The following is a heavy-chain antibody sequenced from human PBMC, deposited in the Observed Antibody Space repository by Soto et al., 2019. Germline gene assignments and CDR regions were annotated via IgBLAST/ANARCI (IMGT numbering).Heavy chain of an antibody. V-gene: IGHV3-48*01. CDR2: ISSSSSTI. D-gene: IGHD6-13*01. J-gene: IGHJ6*02. CDR1: GFTCSSYS. Sequence: PVGSLRHSCAASGFTCSSYSMNWVRQAPGKGLEWVSYISSSSSTIYYADSVKGRFTISRDNAKNSLYLQMNSLGAEDTALYYCARDKAAAGDYSYFYPTDVWGQGTTVTVSS. CDR3: ARDKAAAGDYSYFYPTDV.